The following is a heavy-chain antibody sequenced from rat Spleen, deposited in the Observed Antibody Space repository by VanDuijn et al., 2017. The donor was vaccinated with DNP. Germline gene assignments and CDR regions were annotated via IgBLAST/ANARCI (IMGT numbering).Heavy chain of an antibody. CDR2: ISYDGSYT. CDR1: GFTFSDYA. Sequence: EVQLVESGGGLVQPGRSLKLSCAASGFTFSDYAMAWIRQAPGKGLEWVATISYDGSYTYYRDSVKGRFTISRDNAKSTLYLQMDSLRSEDTATYYCATQLRRAPFDYWGQGVMVTVSS. D-gene: IGHD1-11*01. J-gene: IGHJ2*01. V-gene: IGHV5-17*01. CDR3: ATQLRRAPFDY.